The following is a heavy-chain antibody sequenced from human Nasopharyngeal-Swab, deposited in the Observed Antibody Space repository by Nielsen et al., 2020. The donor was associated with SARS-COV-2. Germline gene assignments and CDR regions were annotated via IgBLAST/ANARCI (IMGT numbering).Heavy chain of an antibody. V-gene: IGHV3-23*01. CDR1: GFTFNIHA. D-gene: IGHD3-10*01. CDR2: ISASGGST. Sequence: GGSLRLSCIASGFTFNIHAMAWVRRTPGRGLQWVSGISASGGSTYYTDSVKGRFAVSRDNSRNTLYLQMHSLRVEDTALYYCAKDAVVRGDAFDIWGQGTMVTVSS. J-gene: IGHJ3*02. CDR3: AKDAVVRGDAFDI.